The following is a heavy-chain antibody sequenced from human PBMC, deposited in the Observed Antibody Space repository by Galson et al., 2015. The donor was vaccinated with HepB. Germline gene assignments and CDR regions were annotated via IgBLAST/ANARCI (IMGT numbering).Heavy chain of an antibody. CDR3: ARSHTIYSSGWYFDY. D-gene: IGHD6-19*01. J-gene: IGHJ4*02. V-gene: IGHV3-33*01. Sequence: LRLSCAASGFPFSSYGMHWVRQAPGKGLEWVAVIWYDGSNKYYADSVKGRFTISRDNSKNTLYLQMNSLRAEDTAVYYCARSHTIYSSGWYFDYWGQGTLVTVSS. CDR1: GFPFSSYG. CDR2: IWYDGSNK.